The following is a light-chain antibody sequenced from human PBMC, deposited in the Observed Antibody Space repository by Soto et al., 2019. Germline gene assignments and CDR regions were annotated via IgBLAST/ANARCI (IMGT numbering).Light chain of an antibody. CDR1: NIGSKS. CDR2: DGS. CDR3: QVWDSSSDHPGYV. J-gene: IGLJ1*01. V-gene: IGLV3-21*02. Sequence: SYELTQPPSVSVAPGQTARITCGGNNIGSKSVHWYQQKPGQAPVLVVYDGSDRPSGIPERFSGSNSGNTATLTISRVEAGDEADYYCQVWDSSSDHPGYVFGTGTKVTVL.